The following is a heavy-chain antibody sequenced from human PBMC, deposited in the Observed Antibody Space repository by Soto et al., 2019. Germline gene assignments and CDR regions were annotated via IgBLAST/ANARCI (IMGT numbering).Heavy chain of an antibody. V-gene: IGHV3-43*01. CDR3: AKDGTYDILSYGMDV. CDR1: GFTFDDYT. CDR2: ISWDGGST. D-gene: IGHD3-9*01. J-gene: IGHJ6*02. Sequence: GGSLRLSCAASGFTFDDYTMHWVRQAPGKGLEWVSLISWDGGSTYYADSVKGRFTISRDNSKNSLYLQMNSLRTEDTALYYCAKDGTYDILSYGMDVWGQGTTVTVSS.